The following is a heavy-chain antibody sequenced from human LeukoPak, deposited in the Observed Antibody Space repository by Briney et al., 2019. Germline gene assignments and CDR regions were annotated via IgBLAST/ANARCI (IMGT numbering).Heavy chain of an antibody. J-gene: IGHJ4*02. CDR3: ARVGTYYDTLTGYYSFDY. CDR2: INPNSGGT. D-gene: IGHD3-9*01. V-gene: IGHV1-2*02. Sequence: GASVKVSCKASGYTFTSYYMHWVRQAPGQGLEWMGWINPNSGGTNYAQKFQGRVTMTRDTSISTAYMELSRLRSDDTAVYYCARVGTYYDTLTGYYSFDYWGQGTLVTVSS. CDR1: GYTFTSYY.